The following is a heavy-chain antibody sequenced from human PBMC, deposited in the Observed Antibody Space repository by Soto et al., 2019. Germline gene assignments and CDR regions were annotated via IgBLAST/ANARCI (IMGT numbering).Heavy chain of an antibody. J-gene: IGHJ4*02. V-gene: IGHV4-34*01. D-gene: IGHD3-10*01. CDR2: INHSGST. CDR3: ARGGYGSGSYYTGIDY. Sequence: PSETLSLTCTVSGGSISSYYGSWIRQPAGKGLEWIGEINHSGSTNYNPSLKSRVTISVDTSKNQFSLKLSSVTAADTAVYYCARGGYGSGSYYTGIDYWGQGTLVTVSS. CDR1: GGSISSYY.